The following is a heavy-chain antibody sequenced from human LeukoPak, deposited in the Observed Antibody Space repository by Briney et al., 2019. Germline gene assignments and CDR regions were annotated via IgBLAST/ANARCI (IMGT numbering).Heavy chain of an antibody. V-gene: IGHV4-59*01. CDR1: GASISSYY. CDR3: ARGRVSSSTWYSTYYYFFYMDF. J-gene: IGHJ6*03. D-gene: IGHD4-11*01. CDR2: VDHTGST. Sequence: SETLSLTCTVSGASISSYYWSWIRQPPGKGLEWIGYVDHTGSTKFNPSLNGRVSISRDTSNNFFSLRLRSVTAADTAVYFCARGRVSSSTWYSTYYYFFYMDFWGKGTTVTVSS.